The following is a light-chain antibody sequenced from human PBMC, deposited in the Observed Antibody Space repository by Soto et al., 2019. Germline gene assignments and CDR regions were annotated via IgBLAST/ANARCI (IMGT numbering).Light chain of an antibody. J-gene: IGKJ1*01. V-gene: IGKV3-15*01. Sequence: EIVMTQSPSTLSVSPGERATLSCRASQSVSSDVAWYQQKPGQAPRLLIYGASTRATGIPARFSGSGSGTEFTLTISSLQSEDFAVYYCQQYNKWPLTFGQGTKVDIK. CDR3: QQYNKWPLT. CDR1: QSVSSD. CDR2: GAS.